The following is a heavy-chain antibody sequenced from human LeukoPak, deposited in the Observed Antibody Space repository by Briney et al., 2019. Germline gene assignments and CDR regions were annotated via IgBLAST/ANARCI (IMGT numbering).Heavy chain of an antibody. CDR3: ATVRGTLLEVQAHYFDY. CDR1: GYTLTELS. D-gene: IGHD1-7*01. V-gene: IGHV1-24*01. CDR2: FDPEDGET. Sequence: APVKVSCKVSGYTLTELSMHWVRQAPGKGLEWMGGFDPEDGETIYAQKFQGRVTMTEDTSTDTAYMELSSLRSEDTAVYYCATVRGTLLEVQAHYFDYWGQGTLVTVSS. J-gene: IGHJ4*02.